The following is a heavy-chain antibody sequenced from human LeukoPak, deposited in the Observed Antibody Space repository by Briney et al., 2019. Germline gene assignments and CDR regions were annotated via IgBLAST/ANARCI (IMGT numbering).Heavy chain of an antibody. CDR2: ISGSGGST. CDR3: AKGGYFDSTNEDYFDY. J-gene: IGHJ4*02. V-gene: IGHV3-23*01. CDR1: GFTFSSYA. D-gene: IGHD3-9*01. Sequence: RGSLRLSCAASGFTFSSYAMSWVRQAPGKGLEWVSDISGSGGSTYYADSVKGRFTISRDNSKNTLYLQMNSLRAEDTAVYYCAKGGYFDSTNEDYFDYWGQGTLVTVSS.